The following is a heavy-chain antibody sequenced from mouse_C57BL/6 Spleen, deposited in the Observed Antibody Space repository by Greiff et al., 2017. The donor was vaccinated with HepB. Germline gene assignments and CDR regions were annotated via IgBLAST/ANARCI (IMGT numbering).Heavy chain of an antibody. CDR1: GYTFTDYY. J-gene: IGHJ3*01. CDR3: AWSFAY. CDR2: INPNNGGT. Sequence: VQLQQSGPELVKPGASVKISCKASGYTFTDYYMNWVKQSHGKSLEWIGDINPNNGGTSYNQKFKGKATLTVDKSSSTAYMELRSLTSEDSAVYYCAWSFAYWGQGTLVTVSA. V-gene: IGHV1-26*01.